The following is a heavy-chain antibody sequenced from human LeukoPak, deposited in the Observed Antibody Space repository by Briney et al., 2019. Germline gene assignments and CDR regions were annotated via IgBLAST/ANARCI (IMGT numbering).Heavy chain of an antibody. CDR2: ISSDGGST. J-gene: IGHJ5*02. D-gene: IGHD3-10*01. Sequence: GGPLRLSCAASGFTFSSYSMHWVRQAPGKGLESVSAISSDGGSTYYASSVKGRFTISRDNSKNTLYLQMGSPRAEDMAVYYCARDKGPYGSGSYHPYNWFDPWGQGTLVTVSS. CDR3: ARDKGPYGSGSYHPYNWFDP. V-gene: IGHV3-64*01. CDR1: GFTFSSYS.